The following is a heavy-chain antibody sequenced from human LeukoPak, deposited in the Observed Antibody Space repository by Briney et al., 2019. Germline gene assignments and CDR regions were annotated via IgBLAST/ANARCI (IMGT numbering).Heavy chain of an antibody. CDR3: ARDLGDDYTIRFNFDY. D-gene: IGHD5-24*01. CDR2: ISYDGSNK. Sequence: PGGSLRLSCAASGFTFSNYAMHWVRQAPGKGLEWVALISYDGSNKYYADSMKGRFTISRDNSKNTLYLQVNSLRAEDTAVYCCARDLGDDYTIRFNFDYWGQGTLVTVSS. CDR1: GFTFSNYA. V-gene: IGHV3-30-3*01. J-gene: IGHJ4*02.